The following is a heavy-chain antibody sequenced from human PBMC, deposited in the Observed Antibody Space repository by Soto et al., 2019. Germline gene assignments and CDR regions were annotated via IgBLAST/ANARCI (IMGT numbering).Heavy chain of an antibody. J-gene: IGHJ5*02. CDR2: IGTLHDT. CDR1: GFTFSAYD. D-gene: IGHD2-8*02. CDR3: ARQASYWHGGGGWFDP. Sequence: EVQLVESGGGLVQPGGSLRLSCAASGFTFSAYDMHWVRQPTGKGLEWVSAIGTLHDTYYPDSVKGRFTISRENAKNSLYLQKNSLATRDTAVYYCARQASYWHGGGGWFDPWGQGTLVTVSS. V-gene: IGHV3-13*01.